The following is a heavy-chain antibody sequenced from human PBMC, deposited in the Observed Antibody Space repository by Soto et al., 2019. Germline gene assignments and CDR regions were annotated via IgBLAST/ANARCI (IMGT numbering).Heavy chain of an antibody. CDR3: ASHPAAMEVYYGMDV. J-gene: IGHJ6*02. Sequence: SETLSLTCAVYGGSFSGYYWSWIRQPPGKGLEWIGEINHSGSTNYNPSLKSRVTISVDTSKNQFSLKLSSVTAADTAVYYCASHPAAMEVYYGMDVWGQGTTVTVSS. V-gene: IGHV4-34*01. CDR2: INHSGST. CDR1: GGSFSGYY. D-gene: IGHD2-2*01.